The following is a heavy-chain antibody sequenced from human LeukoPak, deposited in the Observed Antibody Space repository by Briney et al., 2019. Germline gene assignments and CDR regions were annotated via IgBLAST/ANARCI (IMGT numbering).Heavy chain of an antibody. D-gene: IGHD2-2*01. CDR3: GRAGTCSSTSCDGGIEY. CDR1: GFAFSSYN. Sequence: GGSLRLSCAASGFAFSSYNMKWVRQAPGKGLEWVSFISTTSTYIYYADSVKGRFTVSRDNSKNLLYLQMDSMRVEDTAVYYCGRAGTCSSTSCDGGIEYWGQGTVVTVSS. V-gene: IGHV3-21*06. CDR2: ISTTSTYI. J-gene: IGHJ4*02.